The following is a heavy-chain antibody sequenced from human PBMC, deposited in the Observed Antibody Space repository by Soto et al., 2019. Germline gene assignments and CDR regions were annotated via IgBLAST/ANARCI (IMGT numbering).Heavy chain of an antibody. Sequence: PGGSLRLSCAASGFTFSSHGMHWVRQAPGRGLEWVAYISSRGHTTYYADSVKGRFTISRDNAKNLVFLEMNTLRAEDTAVYYCARDTEGYNGMDVWGQGTTVTVSS. D-gene: IGHD4-17*01. CDR1: GFTFSSHG. CDR3: ARDTEGYNGMDV. J-gene: IGHJ6*01. CDR2: ISSRGHTT. V-gene: IGHV3-48*04.